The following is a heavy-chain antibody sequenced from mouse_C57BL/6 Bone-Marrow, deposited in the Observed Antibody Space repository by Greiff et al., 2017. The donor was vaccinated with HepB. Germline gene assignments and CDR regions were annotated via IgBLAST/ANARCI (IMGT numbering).Heavy chain of an antibody. CDR2: ISYDGSN. V-gene: IGHV3-6*01. Sequence: EVQVVESGPGLVKPSQSLSLTCSVTGYSITSGYYWNWIRQFPGNKLEWMGYISYDGSNNYNPSLKNRISITRDTSKNQFFLKLNSVTTEDTATYYCARCITTVELGVDYWGQGTTLTVSS. CDR1: GYSITSGYY. D-gene: IGHD1-1*01. CDR3: ARCITTVELGVDY. J-gene: IGHJ2*01.